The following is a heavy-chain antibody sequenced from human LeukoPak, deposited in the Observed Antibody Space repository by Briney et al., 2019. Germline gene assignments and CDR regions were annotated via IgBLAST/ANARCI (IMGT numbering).Heavy chain of an antibody. CDR3: ARGTSGSPDY. D-gene: IGHD1-26*01. Sequence: PGRSLRLSCAASGFTFSNYGMHWVRQAPGKGLEWVAVISYDGSNKYYAGSVKGRFTISREDSKNDLYLQMNSLRAEDTALYYCARGTSGSPDYWGQGTLVTVSS. V-gene: IGHV3-30*03. CDR2: ISYDGSNK. CDR1: GFTFSNYG. J-gene: IGHJ4*02.